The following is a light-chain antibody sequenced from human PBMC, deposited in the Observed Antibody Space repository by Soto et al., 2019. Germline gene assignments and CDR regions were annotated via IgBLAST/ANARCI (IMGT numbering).Light chain of an antibody. CDR1: QSISNY. V-gene: IGKV1-39*01. CDR3: QESFTTPGT. Sequence: DIQMTQSPSSLSASVGDRVAITCRASQSISNYLDWYQPKPGKAPKLLISAASSLQSGVPSRFSGTGSGTDFSLTISSLQPDDFATYYCQESFTTPGTFGQGTKVEIK. J-gene: IGKJ1*01. CDR2: AAS.